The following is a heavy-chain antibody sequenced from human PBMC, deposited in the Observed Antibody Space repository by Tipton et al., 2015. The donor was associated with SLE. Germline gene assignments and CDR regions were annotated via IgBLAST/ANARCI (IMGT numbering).Heavy chain of an antibody. CDR2: INHSGST. CDR3: ARVQIFGHAFDI. V-gene: IGHV4-34*01. Sequence: TLSLTCAVYGGSFSGYYWSWIRQPPGKGLEWIGEINHSGSTNYNPSLKSRVTISVDTAKNQFSLKLSSVTAADTAVYYCARVQIFGHAFDIWGQGTMVTVSS. CDR1: GGSFSGYY. D-gene: IGHD3-3*01. J-gene: IGHJ3*02.